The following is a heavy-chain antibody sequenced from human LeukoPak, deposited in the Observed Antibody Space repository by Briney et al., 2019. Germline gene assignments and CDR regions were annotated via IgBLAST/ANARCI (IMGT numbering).Heavy chain of an antibody. J-gene: IGHJ6*03. CDR2: ISYSGST. CDR3: ARERRDIPNNYYYYYMDV. D-gene: IGHD2-15*01. Sequence: SETLSLTCTVSGGSISSSSYYWGWIRQPPGKGLEWIASISYSGSTYNNPSLRGRVTISVDTSKDQFSLKLSSVTAADTAVYYCARERRDIPNNYYYYYMDVWGKGTTVTVSS. V-gene: IGHV4-39*07. CDR1: GGSISSSSYY.